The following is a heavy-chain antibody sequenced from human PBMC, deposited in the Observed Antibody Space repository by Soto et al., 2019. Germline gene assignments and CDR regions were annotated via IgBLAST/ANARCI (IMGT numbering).Heavy chain of an antibody. V-gene: IGHV4-59*01. Sequence: QVQLQESGPGLVKPSETLSLTCTVSGGSISSYSWSWIRQPPGKGLEWIGYINHSGRTNYNPSLMSRFTISIDTSKNHFSLQLSSVPAADTAVYYCALLYGSGGTAKNDSWGQGTLVTVSS. D-gene: IGHD3-10*01. CDR2: INHSGRT. CDR3: ALLYGSGGTAKNDS. J-gene: IGHJ4*02. CDR1: GGSISSYS.